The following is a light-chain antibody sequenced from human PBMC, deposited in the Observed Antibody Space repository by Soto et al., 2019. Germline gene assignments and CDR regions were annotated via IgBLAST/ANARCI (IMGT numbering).Light chain of an antibody. CDR1: KLGDKY. J-gene: IGLJ1*01. CDR2: QDS. Sequence: SYELTQPPSVSVSPGQTASITCSGDKLGDKYACWYQQKPGQSPVLVIYQDSKRPSGIPERFSGSNSGNTATLTISGTQAMDESDYYCQTWDSSTAPYVFGTGTNVT. V-gene: IGLV3-1*01. CDR3: QTWDSSTAPYV.